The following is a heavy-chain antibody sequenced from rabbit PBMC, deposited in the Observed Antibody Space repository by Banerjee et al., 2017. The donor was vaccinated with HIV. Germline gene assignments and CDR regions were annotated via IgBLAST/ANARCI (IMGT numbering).Heavy chain of an antibody. CDR3: PSDLPAFAGRNVCV. CDR2: IDTGGVYT. CDR1: GFDLSSYYY. D-gene: IGHD4-2*01. J-gene: IGHJ4*01. Sequence: QSLQESAGGMVKPHGSLTLTCKASGFDLSSYYYMCWVRQAPGKGLEWIACIDTGGVYTSYAGWEKGRFTISKAASSIVTDTVTSLTYALTAPYVCPSDLPAFAGRNVCVWGPGTLVTVS. V-gene: IGHV1S40*01.